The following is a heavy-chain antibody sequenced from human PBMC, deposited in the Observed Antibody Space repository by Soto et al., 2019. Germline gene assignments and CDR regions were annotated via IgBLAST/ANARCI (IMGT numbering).Heavy chain of an antibody. D-gene: IGHD3-9*01. J-gene: IGHJ4*02. CDR3: ARATSDASLRYFDWLSYYFDY. CDR1: GFTFSSYG. V-gene: IGHV3-33*01. Sequence: QVQLVESGGGVVQPGRSLRLSCAASGFTFSSYGMHWVRQAPGKGLEWVAVIWYDGSNKYYADSVKGRFTISRDNSKNTLYLQMNSLRAEDTAVYYCARATSDASLRYFDWLSYYFDYWGQGTLVTVSS. CDR2: IWYDGSNK.